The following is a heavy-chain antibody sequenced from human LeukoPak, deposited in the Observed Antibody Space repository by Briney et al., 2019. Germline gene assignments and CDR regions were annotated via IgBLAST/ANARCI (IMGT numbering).Heavy chain of an antibody. V-gene: IGHV3-21*01. CDR2: ISSSSTYI. J-gene: IGHJ4*02. Sequence: GGSLRPSCAASGFNFDDYDMTWVRQAPGKGLGWVSSISSSSTYINYADSVKGRFTISRDNAKNSLYLQMNSLRAEDTAVYYCARVSSIRVVGYCSGGSCYRGGDFDYWGQGTLVTVSS. D-gene: IGHD2-15*01. CDR3: ARVSSIRVVGYCSGGSCYRGGDFDY. CDR1: GFNFDDYD.